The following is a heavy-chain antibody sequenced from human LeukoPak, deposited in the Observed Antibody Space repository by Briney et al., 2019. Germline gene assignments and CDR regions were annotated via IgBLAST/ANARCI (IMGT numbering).Heavy chain of an antibody. J-gene: IGHJ4*02. CDR1: GYTFRSYA. CDR3: AREKGIAVTAPIDY. CDR2: ISPFNANT. V-gene: IGHV1-18*01. D-gene: IGHD6-19*01. Sequence: ASVKVSCKASGYTFRSYAVSWLRQAPGQGLEWMGWISPFNANTNYAQKFQGRLTMTTDTSTSTAYMELRSLRPDDTAVYYCAREKGIAVTAPIDYWGQGTLVTVPS.